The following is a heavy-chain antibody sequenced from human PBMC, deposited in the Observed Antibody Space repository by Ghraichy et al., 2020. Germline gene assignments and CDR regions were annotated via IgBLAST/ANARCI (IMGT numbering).Heavy chain of an antibody. CDR2: ISSSSIYI. V-gene: IGHV3-21*01. Sequence: LTCAASGFTFSRNIMNWVRQAPGKGLEWVSSISSSSIYIYYADSVKGRFTISRDNAKNSLYLQMNSLRAEDTAVYYCVREEDHDRSGLDYWGQGTLVTVSS. CDR3: VREEDHDRSGLDY. CDR1: GFTFSRNI. D-gene: IGHD3-22*01. J-gene: IGHJ4*02.